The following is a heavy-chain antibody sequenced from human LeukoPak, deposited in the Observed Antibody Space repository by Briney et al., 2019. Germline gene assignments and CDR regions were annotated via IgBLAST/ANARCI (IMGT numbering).Heavy chain of an antibody. Sequence: SETLSLTCTVSGYSISSGYYWGGIRQPPGKGLEWIGSICHSGSTYYNPSLKSRVTISVDTSKNQFSLKLSSVTAADTAVYYCARDDGGSSSSRYYYYMDVWGKGTTVTVSS. CDR3: ARDDGGSSSSRYYYYMDV. D-gene: IGHD6-6*01. CDR1: GYSISSGYY. J-gene: IGHJ6*03. CDR2: ICHSGST. V-gene: IGHV4-38-2*02.